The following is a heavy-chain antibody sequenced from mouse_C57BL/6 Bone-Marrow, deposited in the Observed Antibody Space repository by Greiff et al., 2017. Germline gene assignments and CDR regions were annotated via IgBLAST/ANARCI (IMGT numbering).Heavy chain of an antibody. CDR3: ARLGLLRFAY. V-gene: IGHV5-17*01. Sequence: EVMLVESGGGLVKPGGSLKLSCAASGFTFSDYGMHWVRQAPEKGLEWVAYISSGSSTIYYADTVKGRFTISRNNAKNTLFLQMTRLRSEDTAMYYGARLGLLRFAYWGQGTLVTVSA. CDR2: ISSGSSTI. CDR1: GFTFSDYG. D-gene: IGHD2-3*01. J-gene: IGHJ3*01.